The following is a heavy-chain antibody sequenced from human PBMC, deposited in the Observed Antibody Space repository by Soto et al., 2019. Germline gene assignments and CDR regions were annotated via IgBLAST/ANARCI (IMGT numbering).Heavy chain of an antibody. J-gene: IGHJ6*02. CDR1: GGSISSGDYY. CDR2: IYYSGST. V-gene: IGHV4-30-4*01. Sequence: QVQLQESGPGLVKPSQTLSLTCTVSGGSISSGDYYWSWIRQPPGKGLEWIGYIYYSGSTYYNPSLKSRVTIPVDTSKNQFSLKLSSVTAEDTAVYYCARWIQLWAPIGRHYRYGDVWGQGTTVTVSS. D-gene: IGHD5-18*01. CDR3: ARWIQLWAPIGRHYRYGDV.